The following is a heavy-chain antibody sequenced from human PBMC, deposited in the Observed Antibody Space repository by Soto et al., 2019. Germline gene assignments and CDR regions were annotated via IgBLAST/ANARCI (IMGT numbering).Heavy chain of an antibody. CDR2: ISAYNGNT. CDR3: ARDLIAVAPVGHFDY. CDR1: GYTFISYG. Sequence: QVQLVQSGAEVKKPGASVKVSCKASGYTFISYGISWVRQAPGQGLEWMGWISAYNGNTNYAQKLQDRVTMTTDTSTSTAYMELRSLRSDDTALYYCARDLIAVAPVGHFDYWGQGTLVTVSS. V-gene: IGHV1-18*01. J-gene: IGHJ4*02. D-gene: IGHD6-19*01.